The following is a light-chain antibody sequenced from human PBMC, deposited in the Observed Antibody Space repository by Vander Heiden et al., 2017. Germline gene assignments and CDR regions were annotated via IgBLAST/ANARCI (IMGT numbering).Light chain of an antibody. J-gene: IGLJ2*01. Sequence: QSALPQPRSVSGSPGPSVALSFTGTTSEVGGFNYVSWYQQQSGKAHILLIYDVSKRPAGVPDSFSGSKSGNTASLTTSGRQAEDEDEYYGGAYAGSDTAVFGGGTKLTVL. CDR3: GAYAGSDTAV. V-gene: IGLV2-11*01. CDR2: DVS. CDR1: TSEVGGFNY.